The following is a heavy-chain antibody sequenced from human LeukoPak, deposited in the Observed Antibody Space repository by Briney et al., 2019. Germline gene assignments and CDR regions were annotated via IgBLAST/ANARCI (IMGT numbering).Heavy chain of an antibody. CDR3: TTDLSTVAGTFDF. CDR1: GFPFSNAW. CDR2: VKSKSDGGTT. D-gene: IGHD6-19*01. V-gene: IGHV3-15*01. Sequence: GGSLRLSCAASGFPFSNAWMNWVRQTPGKGPEWVGRVKSKSDGGTTDYAAPVKGRFTISRDDSENTLYLQLNSLKAEDTAVYYCTTDLSTVAGTFDFWGQGTLVTVSS. J-gene: IGHJ5*01.